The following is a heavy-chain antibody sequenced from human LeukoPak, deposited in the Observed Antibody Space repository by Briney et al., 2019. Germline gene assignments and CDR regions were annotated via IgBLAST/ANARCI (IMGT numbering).Heavy chain of an antibody. V-gene: IGHV4-30-4*01. J-gene: IGHJ1*01. CDR3: VSHYFDSSGYISD. CDR2: LYFSGST. CDR1: RGAISSGDYY. Sequence: SETLSLTCTVSRGAISSGDYYWGWLRQPPGKGVEWLGCLYFSGSTYYNSSLKNRVSMSVDTSKNRFSLKLNSVTAADTAVYYCVSHYFDSSGYISDWGQGTLVTVAS. D-gene: IGHD3-22*01.